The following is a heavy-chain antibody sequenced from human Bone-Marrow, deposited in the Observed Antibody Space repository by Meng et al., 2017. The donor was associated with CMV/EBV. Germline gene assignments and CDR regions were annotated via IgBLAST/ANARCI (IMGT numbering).Heavy chain of an antibody. D-gene: IGHD2-15*01. V-gene: IGHV1-69*02. CDR1: GGTSNTYA. CDR3: TRNGFPEGGYYFDY. J-gene: IGHJ4*02. Sequence: QVQLVQSGAEVKKPGSSVKVSCKASGGTSNTYAITWVRQAPGQGLEWMGRIIPVLGIAIYAQKFQGRVIITADKFTSTAYMELSSLSSEDTAMYYCTRNGFPEGGYYFDYWGQGTLVTVSS. CDR2: IIPVLGIA.